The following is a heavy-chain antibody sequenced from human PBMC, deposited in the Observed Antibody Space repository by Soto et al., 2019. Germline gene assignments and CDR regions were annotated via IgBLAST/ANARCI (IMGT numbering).Heavy chain of an antibody. CDR1: GFSLSTSEVA. CDR3: AHRHAQQPFDY. CDR2: IYGDDDK. J-gene: IGHJ4*02. D-gene: IGHD6-13*01. Sequence: QITLKESGPTLVKPTQTLTLTCTFSGFSLSTSEVAVGWIRQPPGKALEWLALIYGDDDKRYSPSLKRRLTSTKNTSKNQEVLIMTNMDSVDTATYYCAHRHAQQPFDYWGQGTLVTVSS. V-gene: IGHV2-5*02.